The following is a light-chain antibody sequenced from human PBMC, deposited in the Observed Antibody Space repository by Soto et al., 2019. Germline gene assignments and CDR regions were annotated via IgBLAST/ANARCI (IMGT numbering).Light chain of an antibody. CDR2: LGS. CDR1: QSLPHSNGYNY. CDR3: MQALQIALT. Sequence: DIVMTQSPLSLPVTPGEPASISCRSSQSLPHSNGYNYLDWYLQKPGQSPQLLIYLGSNRASGVPDRFSGSGSGTDFTLKISRVEAEDVGVYYCMQALQIALTFGGGTKVEIK. V-gene: IGKV2-28*01. J-gene: IGKJ4*01.